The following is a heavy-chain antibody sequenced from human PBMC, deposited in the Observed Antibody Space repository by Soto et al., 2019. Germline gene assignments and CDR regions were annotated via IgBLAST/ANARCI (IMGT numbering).Heavy chain of an antibody. V-gene: IGHV3-13*01. CDR1: GFTFSGFD. D-gene: IGHD6-13*01. Sequence: GGSLRLSCEASGFTFSGFDMHWVRQPTGKGLEWVSSIGTAGDTYYAVSVKGRFTISRDNAKNSLSLQMNSLRAGDMAVYFCEKRPDIGTHFFDSWGPGTQVTVSS. J-gene: IGHJ4*02. CDR3: EKRPDIGTHFFDS. CDR2: IGTAGDT.